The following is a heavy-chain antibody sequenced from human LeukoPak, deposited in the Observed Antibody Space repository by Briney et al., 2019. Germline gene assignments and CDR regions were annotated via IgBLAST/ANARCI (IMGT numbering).Heavy chain of an antibody. D-gene: IGHD3-22*01. V-gene: IGHV1-69*13. Sequence: ASVKVSCNASGGTFSSYAISWVRQAPGQGLEWMGGIIPIFGTANYAQKFQGRVTITADESTSTAYMELSSLRSEDTAVYYCARGRVVNNYYYYMDVWGKGTTVTVSS. CDR3: ARGRVVNNYYYYMDV. CDR1: GGTFSSYA. J-gene: IGHJ6*03. CDR2: IIPIFGTA.